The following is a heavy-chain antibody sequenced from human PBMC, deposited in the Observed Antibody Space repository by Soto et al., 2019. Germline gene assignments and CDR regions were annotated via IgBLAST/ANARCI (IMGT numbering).Heavy chain of an antibody. CDR3: SSRYCSSTSCYSVRDY. D-gene: IGHD2-2*01. J-gene: IGHJ4*02. CDR1: GFTFSNAW. V-gene: IGHV3-15*01. CDR2: IKSKTDGGTT. Sequence: EVQLVESGGGLVKPGGSLRLSCAASGFTFSNAWMSWVRQAPGKGLEWVGRIKSKTDGGTTDYAAPVKGRFTISRDDSKNTLYLQMTSLKTEDTAVYYCSSRYCSSTSCYSVRDYWGQGTLVTVSS.